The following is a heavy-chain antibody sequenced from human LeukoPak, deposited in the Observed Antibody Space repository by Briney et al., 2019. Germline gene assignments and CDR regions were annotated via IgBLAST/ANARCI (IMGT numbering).Heavy chain of an antibody. Sequence: GGSLRLSCAASGFMFSSYWMSWVRQAPGKGLEWVADIKEDGSEKSYVDSVKGRFTISRDNAKNSLYLQMNTLRAEDTAVYYCARAGPSSSWHQFDYWGQGTLVTVSS. CDR1: GFMFSSYW. CDR3: ARAGPSSSWHQFDY. V-gene: IGHV3-7*01. J-gene: IGHJ4*02. D-gene: IGHD6-13*01. CDR2: IKEDGSEK.